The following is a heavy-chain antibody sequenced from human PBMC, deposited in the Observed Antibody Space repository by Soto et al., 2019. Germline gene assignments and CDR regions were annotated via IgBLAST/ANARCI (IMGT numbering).Heavy chain of an antibody. V-gene: IGHV4-59*01. J-gene: IGHJ6*02. Sequence: QVQLQESGPGLVKPSETLSLTCTVSGDSISRYYWSWIRLSPGKGLEWIGYIYYSGETNYNPSVTSRFTISVARTKNQFSPKLSSVTAADTAVDYCAGYQGGEFLKGSGMDVWGQGTTVTVSS. D-gene: IGHD3-10*01. CDR3: AGYQGGEFLKGSGMDV. CDR2: IYYSGET. CDR1: GDSISRYY.